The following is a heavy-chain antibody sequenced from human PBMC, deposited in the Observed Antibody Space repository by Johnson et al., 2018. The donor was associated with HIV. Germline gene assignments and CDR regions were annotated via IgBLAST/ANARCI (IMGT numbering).Heavy chain of an antibody. Sequence: VQLVESGGGVVQPGRSLRLSCAASGFTFSSYAMHWVRQAPGKGLEWVANIKQDGSEKYYVDSVKGRFTISRDNAKNSLYLQMNSLRAEDTAVYYCERGGEYNWNYVPDTFDIWGQGTMVTVSS. V-gene: IGHV3-7*05. CDR1: GFTFSSYA. CDR2: IKQDGSEK. CDR3: ERGGEYNWNYVPDTFDI. D-gene: IGHD1-7*01. J-gene: IGHJ3*02.